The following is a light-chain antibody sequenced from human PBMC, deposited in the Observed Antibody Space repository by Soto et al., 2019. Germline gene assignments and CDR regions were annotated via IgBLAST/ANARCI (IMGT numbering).Light chain of an antibody. CDR1: SSNIGSNT. CDR3: AAWDDSMTEV. CDR2: NSD. Sequence: QSVLTQPPSASGTPGQTVTISCSGSSSNIGSNTVTWYQQLPGTAPKLLIYNSDHRPSGVPDRFSGSKSGTSASLAISGLHSEDEADYYCAAWDDSMTEVFGGGTTLTVL. V-gene: IGLV1-44*01. J-gene: IGLJ3*02.